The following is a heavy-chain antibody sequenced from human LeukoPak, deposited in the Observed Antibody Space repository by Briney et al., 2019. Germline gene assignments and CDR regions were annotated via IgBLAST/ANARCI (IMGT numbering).Heavy chain of an antibody. CDR3: AKDQQSGYSGYVCLDV. D-gene: IGHD5-12*01. V-gene: IGHV3-23*01. J-gene: IGHJ6*02. Sequence: PGGSLRLSCAASGFTFSSYAMSWVRQAPGKGLEWVSAISGSGGSTYYADSVKGRFTISRDNSKNTLYLQMNSLRAEDTAVYYCAKDQQSGYSGYVCLDVWGQGTTVTVSS. CDR2: ISGSGGST. CDR1: GFTFSSYA.